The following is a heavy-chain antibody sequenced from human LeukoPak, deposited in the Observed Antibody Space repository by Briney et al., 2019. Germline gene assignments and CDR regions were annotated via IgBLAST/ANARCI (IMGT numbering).Heavy chain of an antibody. CDR1: GRYVSNYY. CDR2: IHYTGST. CDR3: ARDLSSSRYNWFDP. D-gene: IGHD6-13*01. Sequence: SETLSLTCTVSGRYVSNYYRSWIRQPPGKGLEWIGYIHYTGSTNYNPSLESRVTISVDASKNQFSLKLSSVTAADTAGYYCARDLSSSRYNWFDPWGQGTLVTVSS. J-gene: IGHJ5*02. V-gene: IGHV4-59*02.